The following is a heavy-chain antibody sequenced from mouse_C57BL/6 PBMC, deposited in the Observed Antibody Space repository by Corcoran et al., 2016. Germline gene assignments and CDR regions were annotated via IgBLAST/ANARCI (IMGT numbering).Heavy chain of an antibody. CDR1: GYSITSGYY. CDR2: ISYDGSN. V-gene: IGHV3-6*01. CDR3: ASYDYDDYFDY. J-gene: IGHJ2*01. D-gene: IGHD2-4*01. Sequence: DVQLQESGPGLVKPSQSLSLTCSVTGYSITSGYYWNWNRQFPGNKLEWMGYISYDGSNNYNPSLKNRISITRDTSKNKFFLKLNSVTTEDTATYYGASYDYDDYFDYWGQGTTLTVSS.